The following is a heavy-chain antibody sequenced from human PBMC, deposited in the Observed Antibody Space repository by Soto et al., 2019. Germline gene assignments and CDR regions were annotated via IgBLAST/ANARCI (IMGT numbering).Heavy chain of an antibody. J-gene: IGHJ4*02. D-gene: IGHD3-10*01. V-gene: IGHV5-51*01. CDR2: IYPDDSDT. CDR1: GYNFTTYW. CDR3: ARLSYLQKSGDY. Sequence: GESLKISCQASGYNFTTYWIAWVRQTPGRGFEWLGVIYPDDSDTRYSPSLQRPVTISADTSTNTVFLRWNRLGASDTGIYFCARLSYLQKSGDYCGQGTPVTVSS.